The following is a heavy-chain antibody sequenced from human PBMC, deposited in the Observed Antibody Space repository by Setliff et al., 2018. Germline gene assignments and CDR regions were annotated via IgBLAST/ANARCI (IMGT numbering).Heavy chain of an antibody. Sequence: GGSLRLSCAASGFAFDKFTMHWVRQAPGKGLEWVSLCGRKGVTTLYADSVRGRFTISRDNAKNSLYLQMYSLRAEDTALYYCARAHSDYYYMDVWGKGTTVTVSS. J-gene: IGHJ6*03. CDR3: ARAHSDYYYMDV. V-gene: IGHV3-43*01. D-gene: IGHD3-10*01. CDR1: GFAFDKFT. CDR2: CGRKGVTT.